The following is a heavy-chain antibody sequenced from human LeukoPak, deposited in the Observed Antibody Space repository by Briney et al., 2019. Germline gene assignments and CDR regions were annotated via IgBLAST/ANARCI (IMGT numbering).Heavy chain of an antibody. CDR2: ISSSGSTI. CDR3: ASNTVVRGVIRETGYGMDV. J-gene: IGHJ6*02. CDR1: GFTFSSYE. Sequence: GGSLRLSCAASGFTFSSYEMNWVRQAPGKGLEWVSYISSSGSTIYYADSVKGRFTISRDNAKNSLYLQMNSLRADDTAVYYCASNTVVRGVIRETGYGMDVWGQGTTVTVSS. V-gene: IGHV3-48*03. D-gene: IGHD3-10*01.